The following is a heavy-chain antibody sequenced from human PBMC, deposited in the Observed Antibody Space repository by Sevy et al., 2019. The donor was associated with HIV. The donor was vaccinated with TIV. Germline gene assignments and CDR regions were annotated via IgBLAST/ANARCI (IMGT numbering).Heavy chain of an antibody. CDR3: ARGKSGYGYALNY. V-gene: IGHV3-66*01. Sequence: GGSLRLSCAASGFTLSSYVMSWVRQAPGKGLEGVSVIHSDDTTYHADSVKDRFTISRDNFKNTLYLHMSSLRAEDTAVYYCARGKSGYGYALNYWGQGTLVTVSS. CDR1: GFTLSSYV. CDR2: IHSDDTT. J-gene: IGHJ4*02. D-gene: IGHD5-18*01.